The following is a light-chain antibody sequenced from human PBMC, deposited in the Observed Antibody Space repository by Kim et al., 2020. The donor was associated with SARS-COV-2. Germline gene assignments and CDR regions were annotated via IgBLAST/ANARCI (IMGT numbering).Light chain of an antibody. Sequence: LFPGERVTPLLPARKSVSSDLAWYQQKPGQAPRLLIYDASNRATGIPARFSGSGSGTDFTLTISSLEPEDFAVYYCQQRTNWPITFGRGTKVDIK. V-gene: IGKV3-11*01. J-gene: IGKJ4*01. CDR1: KSVSSD. CDR2: DAS. CDR3: QQRTNWPIT.